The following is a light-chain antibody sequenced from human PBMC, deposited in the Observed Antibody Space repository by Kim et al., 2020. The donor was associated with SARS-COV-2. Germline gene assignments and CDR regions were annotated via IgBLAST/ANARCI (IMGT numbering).Light chain of an antibody. J-gene: IGKJ1*01. CDR2: DAS. V-gene: IGKV3-15*01. Sequence: EIVMTQSPATLSVSPGERVTLSCRASQSISNNLAWYQQKPAQAPRLLIYDASTRATGIPARFSGSGSGTDFTLTISSLQSEDFAIYFCQQYKNWLWTFGQGTKVDIK. CDR3: QQYKNWLWT. CDR1: QSISNN.